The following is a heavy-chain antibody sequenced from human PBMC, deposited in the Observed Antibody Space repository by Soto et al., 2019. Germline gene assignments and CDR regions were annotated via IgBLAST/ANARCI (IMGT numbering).Heavy chain of an antibody. V-gene: IGHV4-30-4*02. J-gene: IGHJ5*02. D-gene: IGHD3-22*01. CDR1: VGSINSGDYG. CDR2: IYYRGNT. CDR3: VRSPSTYYYDTSGYYYNWFDP. Sequence: SETLSVTCTISVGSINSGDYGWSWIRQPPGKGLQPIGYIYYRGNTYYNPSLKSRVTISIDTSKNHFSLKLSSVTAADTAVYYCVRSPSTYYYDTSGYYYNWFDPWGQGTLVTVSS.